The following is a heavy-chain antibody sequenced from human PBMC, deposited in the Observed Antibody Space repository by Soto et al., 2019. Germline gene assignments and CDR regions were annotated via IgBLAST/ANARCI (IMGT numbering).Heavy chain of an antibody. Sequence: GGSMRLSCAASGFTFGSYAMSWVRQAPGKGLERVSVISAGGDNTYYADSVKGRFTISRDNSKNTLYLQMNSLRAEDTAVYYCAKSPNWNDYWFDPWGQGTLVTVS. D-gene: IGHD1-1*01. J-gene: IGHJ5*02. CDR3: AKSPNWNDYWFDP. CDR1: GFTFGSYA. CDR2: ISAGGDNT. V-gene: IGHV3-23*01.